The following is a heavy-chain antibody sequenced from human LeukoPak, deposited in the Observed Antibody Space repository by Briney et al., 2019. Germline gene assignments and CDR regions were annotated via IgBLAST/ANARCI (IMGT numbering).Heavy chain of an antibody. CDR2: IYPGDSDT. CDR1: GYRFTSYW. CDR3: ARRPRGAGSYTYSDTWFDS. D-gene: IGHD2-15*01. V-gene: IGHV5-51*01. Sequence: GESLQISCKGSGYRFTSYWIGWVRQMPGKGLEWMGIIYPGDSDTRYSPSFQGQVTISADKSISTAYLQWSSLKASDTAMYFCARRPRGAGSYTYSDTWFDSWGQGTLVTVSS. J-gene: IGHJ5*01.